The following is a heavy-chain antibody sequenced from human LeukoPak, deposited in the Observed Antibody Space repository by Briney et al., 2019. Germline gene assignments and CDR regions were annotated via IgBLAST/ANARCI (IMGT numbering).Heavy chain of an antibody. V-gene: IGHV3-7*01. D-gene: IGHD5-24*01. Sequence: PGGSLRLSCVGSGFTFSSYWVNWVRQSRGKGVECVANIKPDGSEKYYVDSARGQFTVSRDNAKNSAFLQMNSMRAEDTAIYYCATISAQTFDIWGQGTLVSVSS. CDR1: GFTFSSYW. CDR3: ATISAQTFDI. CDR2: IKPDGSEK. J-gene: IGHJ3*02.